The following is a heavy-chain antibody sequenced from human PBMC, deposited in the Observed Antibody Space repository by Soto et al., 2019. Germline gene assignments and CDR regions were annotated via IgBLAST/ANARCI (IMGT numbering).Heavy chain of an antibody. Sequence: SETLSLTCTVSGGSISSSSYYWGWIRQPPGKGLEWIGSIYYSGSTYYNPSLKSRVTISVDTSKNQFSLKLSSVTAADTAVYYCARQSTGTDDAFDIWGQGTMVTVSS. J-gene: IGHJ3*02. V-gene: IGHV4-39*01. CDR1: GGSISSSSYY. CDR3: ARQSTGTDDAFDI. CDR2: IYYSGST. D-gene: IGHD1-1*01.